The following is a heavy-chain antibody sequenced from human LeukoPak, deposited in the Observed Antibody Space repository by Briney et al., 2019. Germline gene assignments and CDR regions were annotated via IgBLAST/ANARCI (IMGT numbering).Heavy chain of an antibody. J-gene: IGHJ4*02. D-gene: IGHD3-10*01. CDR3: ARWGMVRGVIDY. CDR2: INPSGGST. Sequence: GASVKVSCKASGDSFTSYYMHWVRQAPGQGLEGMGIINPSGGSTSYAQKFQGRVTMTTDTSTSTAYMELRSLRSDDTAVYYCARWGMVRGVIDYWGQGTLVTVSS. V-gene: IGHV1-46*01. CDR1: GDSFTSYY.